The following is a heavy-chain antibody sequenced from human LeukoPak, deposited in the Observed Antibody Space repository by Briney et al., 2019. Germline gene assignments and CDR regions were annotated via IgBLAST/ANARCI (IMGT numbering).Heavy chain of an antibody. D-gene: IGHD5-12*01. J-gene: IGHJ3*02. V-gene: IGHV1-2*02. CDR3: ARDLPKTGYVGAFDI. CDR2: INPNSVGT. CDR1: GYTFTGYY. Sequence: GASVKVSCTASGYTFTGYYMHWVRQAPGQGLEWMGWINPNSVGTNYAQYFKGRVTMTRDTSISTAYMELNSLTSDDTAVYYCARDLPKTGYVGAFDICGQGTVVTVSS.